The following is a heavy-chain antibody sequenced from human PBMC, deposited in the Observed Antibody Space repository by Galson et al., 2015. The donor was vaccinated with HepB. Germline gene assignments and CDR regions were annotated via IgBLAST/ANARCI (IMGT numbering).Heavy chain of an antibody. Sequence: SLRLSCAASGFTFSSDGMNWVRQAPGKGLEWVSTISPSGGHTFYSDAVKGRFAISRDNSKNTLFLQLNNLRAEDTAMYFCANDYRIDSWGQGTLVTVSS. J-gene: IGHJ5*01. CDR2: ISPSGGHT. CDR3: ANDYRIDS. V-gene: IGHV3-23*01. CDR1: GFTFSSDG.